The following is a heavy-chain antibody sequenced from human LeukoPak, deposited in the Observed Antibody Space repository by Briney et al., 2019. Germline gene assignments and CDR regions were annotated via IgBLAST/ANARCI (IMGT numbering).Heavy chain of an antibody. J-gene: IGHJ4*02. D-gene: IGHD3-3*01. CDR3: ARESKYYDFWSGYYRPTSSFDY. CDR1: GGPISSYY. CDR2: IYTSGST. Sequence: PSETLSLTCTVSGGPISSYYWSWIRQPAGKGLEGIGRIYTSGSTNSTPSLKSRVTMSADTTKNTCSLKLSSVTAADTAVYYCARESKYYDFWSGYYRPTSSFDYWGQGTLVTVSS. V-gene: IGHV4-4*07.